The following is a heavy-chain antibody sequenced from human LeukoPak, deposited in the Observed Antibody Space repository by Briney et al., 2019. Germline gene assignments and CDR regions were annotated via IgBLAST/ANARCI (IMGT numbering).Heavy chain of an antibody. D-gene: IGHD3-22*01. CDR3: ARAKYDSSGYYYVNWFDP. Sequence: GGSLRLSCAASGFTFSSYGMHWVRQAPGKGLEWVAVIWYDGSNKYYADSVKGRFTISRGNSKNTLYLQMNSLRAEDTAVYYCARAKYDSSGYYYVNWFDPWGRGTLVTVSS. J-gene: IGHJ5*02. CDR2: IWYDGSNK. CDR1: GFTFSSYG. V-gene: IGHV3-33*01.